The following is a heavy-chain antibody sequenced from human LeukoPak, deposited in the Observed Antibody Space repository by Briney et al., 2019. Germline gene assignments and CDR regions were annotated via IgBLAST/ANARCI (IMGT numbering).Heavy chain of an antibody. CDR2: ISSTISAI. J-gene: IGHJ4*02. CDR1: GFTFSIYS. Sequence: PGGSLRLSCAASGFTFSIYSMNWVRQAPGNGLEWLSYISSTISAIYYADSLKGRFTISRDNGKNSLYLQMASLRAEDTAVYYCARVIGSYGDSASWGEGSLVTVSS. V-gene: IGHV3-48*04. D-gene: IGHD3-16*01. CDR3: ARVIGSYGDSAS.